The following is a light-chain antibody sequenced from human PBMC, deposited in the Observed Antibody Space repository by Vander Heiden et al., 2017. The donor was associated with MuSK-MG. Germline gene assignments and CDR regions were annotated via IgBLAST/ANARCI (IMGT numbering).Light chain of an antibody. V-gene: IGKV4-1*01. CDR1: QSVLYSSNNKDY. CDR2: WAS. Sequence: DIVMTQSPDSLAVSLGERAIINYKSSQSVLYSSNNKDYLAWYQQRPGQAPKLLIYWASTRESGVPDRFSGSGSGTDFTLTISSLQAEDVAVYYCQQYYDTLGTSGQGTKVEI. CDR3: QQYYDTLGT. J-gene: IGKJ1*01.